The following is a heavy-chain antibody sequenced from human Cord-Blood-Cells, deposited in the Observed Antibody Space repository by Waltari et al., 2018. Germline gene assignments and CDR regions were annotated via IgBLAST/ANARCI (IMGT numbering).Heavy chain of an antibody. CDR1: GGSFSGYY. CDR2: INHSGSN. D-gene: IGHD2-2*01. J-gene: IGHJ6*02. V-gene: IGHV4-34*01. CDR3: ARWHCSSTSCSPDYYGMDV. Sequence: QVQLQQWGAGLLKPSETLSLTCAVYGGSFSGYYWSWIRQPPGKGLEWIGEINHSGSNNYHPSRRSRVPISVDTSTNQFSLKLGSVTAADTAVYYCARWHCSSTSCSPDYYGMDVWGQGTTVTVSS.